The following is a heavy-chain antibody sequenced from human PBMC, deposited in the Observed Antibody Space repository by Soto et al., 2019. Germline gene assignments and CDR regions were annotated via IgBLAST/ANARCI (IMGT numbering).Heavy chain of an antibody. D-gene: IGHD7-27*01. CDR1: GFTFTVYS. V-gene: IGHV3-48*01. J-gene: IGHJ4*02. CDR2: INSRSSN. Sequence: GGSLRLSCAASGFTFTVYSMTWLRQAPGKGLEWVSYINSRSSNYYGDSVKGRFTVSRDNVKNSLYLQMDSLRAEDTAVYYCVRSNGGYFDYWGQGTLVTVSS. CDR3: VRSNGGYFDY.